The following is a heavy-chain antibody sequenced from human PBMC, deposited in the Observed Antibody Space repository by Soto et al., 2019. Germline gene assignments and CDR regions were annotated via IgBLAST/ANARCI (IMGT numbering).Heavy chain of an antibody. CDR3: ASDNGYSHGHGMDV. Sequence: HPGGSLRLSCAASGFTFSSYTIHWVRQAPGKGLEWVALILYDGGNKYYADSVKGGFTISRDNSKNTLYLQMNSLRAEDTAVYYCASDNGYSHGHGMDVCGQRPTFAVSS. D-gene: IGHD5-18*01. CDR2: ILYDGGNK. J-gene: IGHJ6*02. V-gene: IGHV3-30-3*01. CDR1: GFTFSSYT.